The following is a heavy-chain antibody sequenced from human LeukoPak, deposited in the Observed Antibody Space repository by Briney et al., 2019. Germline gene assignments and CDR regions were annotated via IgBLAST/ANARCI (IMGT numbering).Heavy chain of an antibody. Sequence: ASVKVSCKASGYTFTSYGISLVRQAPGQGLEWMGWISAYNGNTNYAQKLQGRVTMTTDTSTSTAYMELRSLRSDDTAVYYCAREGKYSSGWDYFDYWGQGTLVTVSS. CDR2: ISAYNGNT. CDR1: GYTFTSYG. J-gene: IGHJ4*02. V-gene: IGHV1-18*01. CDR3: AREGKYSSGWDYFDY. D-gene: IGHD6-19*01.